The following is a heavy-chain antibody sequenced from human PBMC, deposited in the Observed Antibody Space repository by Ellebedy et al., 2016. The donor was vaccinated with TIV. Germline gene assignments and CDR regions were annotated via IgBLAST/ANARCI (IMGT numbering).Heavy chain of an antibody. D-gene: IGHD3-10*01. CDR2: ISGSGSTI. V-gene: IGHV3-23*01. J-gene: IGHJ4*02. CDR1: GFTFNTYA. Sequence: GESLKISCAASGFTFNTYAINWVRQATGKGLEWVSSISGSGSTIYYADSEKGRFTISRHNPKHTVYLQMNSLRVDDTAVYYCVRDTKGASGVYWGQGTLVTVSS. CDR3: VRDTKGASGVY.